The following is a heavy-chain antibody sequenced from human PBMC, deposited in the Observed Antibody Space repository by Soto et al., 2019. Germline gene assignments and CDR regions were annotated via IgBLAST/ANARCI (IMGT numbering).Heavy chain of an antibody. CDR1: GYTFTNYG. CDR2: LSAYNGNT. CDR3: ARDSPSVDY. V-gene: IGHV1-18*01. Sequence: QVQLVQSGAEVKKPGASVKVSCKASGYTFTNYGISWVRQAPGQGLARIGWLSAYNGNTNYAQKPEGRVTMTTDTSTSTAYMELSSLRPDDTAVYYCARDSPSVDYLGPGTLVTVSS. J-gene: IGHJ4*02.